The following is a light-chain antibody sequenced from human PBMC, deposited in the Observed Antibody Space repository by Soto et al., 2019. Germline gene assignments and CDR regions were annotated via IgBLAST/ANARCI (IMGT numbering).Light chain of an antibody. CDR1: QGISNY. CDR3: QQRINWPPT. V-gene: IGKV3-11*01. J-gene: IGKJ3*01. Sequence: EFVLTQSPATLSLSPGERASLSCRDSQGISNYLAWYQQKPGQAPRLLIYDASNRATGIPARFSGSGSGTDFTLTISSLEPEDSAVYYCQQRINWPPTFGPGTKVDIK. CDR2: DAS.